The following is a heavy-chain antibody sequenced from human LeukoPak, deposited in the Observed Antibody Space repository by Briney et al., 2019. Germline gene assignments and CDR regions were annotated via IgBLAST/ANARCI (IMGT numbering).Heavy chain of an antibody. V-gene: IGHV1-8*01. CDR3: ARGYRSGWSLGPDY. D-gene: IGHD6-19*01. CDR1: GDTCTSYD. Sequence: AAVKVSCKAAGDTCTSYDINGGRQATGQGVEGRGWMNHNSGNTGYAQKSQRRVTMTRTTSISTAYMELSSLRSEDTAVYSCARGYRSGWSLGPDYWGQGTLVTVSS. CDR2: MNHNSGNT. J-gene: IGHJ4*02.